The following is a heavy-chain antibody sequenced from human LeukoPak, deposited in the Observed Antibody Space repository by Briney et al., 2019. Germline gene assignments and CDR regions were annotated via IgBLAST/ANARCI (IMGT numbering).Heavy chain of an antibody. D-gene: IGHD3-22*01. CDR3: ARDDRDSSGYFGTDY. V-gene: IGHV1-24*01. J-gene: IGHJ4*02. Sequence: ASVKVSCKVSGYTLTELSMHWVRQAPGKGLEWMGGFDPEDGETIYAQKFQGRVTITADESTSTAYMELSSLRSEDTAVYYCARDDRDSSGYFGTDYWGQGTLVTVSS. CDR2: FDPEDGET. CDR1: GYTLTELS.